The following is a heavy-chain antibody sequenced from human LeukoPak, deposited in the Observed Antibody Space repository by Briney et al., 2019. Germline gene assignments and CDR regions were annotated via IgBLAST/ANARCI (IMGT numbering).Heavy chain of an antibody. V-gene: IGHV3-11*01. Sequence: GGSLRLSCAASGFSFSDYYMNWIRQAPGKGLEWVSYISSSGSTIYYADSVKGRFTISRDNAKNSLYLQMNSLRAEDTAVYYCARDRLLRSQGWFDPWGQGTLVTVSS. J-gene: IGHJ5*02. D-gene: IGHD4-17*01. CDR3: ARDRLLRSQGWFDP. CDR2: ISSSGSTI. CDR1: GFSFSDYY.